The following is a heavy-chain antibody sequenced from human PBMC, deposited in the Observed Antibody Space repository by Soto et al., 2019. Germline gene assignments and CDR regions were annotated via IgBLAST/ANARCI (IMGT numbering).Heavy chain of an antibody. Sequence: LRLSCAASGFTFSSYGMHWVRQAPGKGLEWVAVIWYDGSNKYYADSVKGRFTISRDNSKNTLYLQMNSLRAEDAAVYYCARDRVTMIVVASLDYWGQGTLVTVSS. D-gene: IGHD3-22*01. CDR2: IWYDGSNK. CDR3: ARDRVTMIVVASLDY. CDR1: GFTFSSYG. J-gene: IGHJ4*02. V-gene: IGHV3-33*01.